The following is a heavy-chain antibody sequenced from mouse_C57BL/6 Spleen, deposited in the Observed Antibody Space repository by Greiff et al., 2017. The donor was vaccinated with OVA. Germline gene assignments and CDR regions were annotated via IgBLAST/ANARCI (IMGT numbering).Heavy chain of an antibody. D-gene: IGHD2-3*01. J-gene: IGHJ1*03. CDR3: AMKGLYDGYWYFDV. Sequence: VQLQQSGPELVKPGASVKIPCKASGYTFTDYNMDWVKQSHGKSLEWIGDINPNNGGTIYNQKFKGKATLTVDKSSSTAYMELRSLTSEDTAVYYCAMKGLYDGYWYFDVWGTGTTVTVSS. CDR2: INPNNGGT. V-gene: IGHV1-18*01. CDR1: GYTFTDYN.